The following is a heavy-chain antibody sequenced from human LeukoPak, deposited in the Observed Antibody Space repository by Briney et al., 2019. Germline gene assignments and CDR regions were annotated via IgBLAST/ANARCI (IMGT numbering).Heavy chain of an antibody. J-gene: IGHJ4*02. CDR1: GFSVINAW. CDR3: LIFPGR. CDR2: IKSRADGGTT. V-gene: IGHV3-15*05. D-gene: IGHD3-3*01. Sequence: PGGSLRLSCAASGFSVINAWMSWVRQAPGQGLEWVGRIKSRADGGTTGYAAPVEGRFSISRDDSENTLYRQMNSLQIDDTALYYCLIFPGRWGQGTLVTVSS.